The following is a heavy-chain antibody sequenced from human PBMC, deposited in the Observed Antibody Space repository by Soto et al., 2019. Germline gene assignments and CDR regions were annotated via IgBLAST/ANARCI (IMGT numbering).Heavy chain of an antibody. Sequence: ASVKVSCKVSGYTLTELSMHWVRQAPGKGLEWMGGFDPEDGETIYAQKFQGRVTMTEDTSTDTAYMELSSLRSEDTAVYYCATVAAVVVYVDPYYYYGMVVWGQGITVTVFS. CDR2: FDPEDGET. CDR1: GYTLTELS. D-gene: IGHD2-15*01. V-gene: IGHV1-24*01. CDR3: ATVAAVVVYVDPYYYYGMVV. J-gene: IGHJ6*02.